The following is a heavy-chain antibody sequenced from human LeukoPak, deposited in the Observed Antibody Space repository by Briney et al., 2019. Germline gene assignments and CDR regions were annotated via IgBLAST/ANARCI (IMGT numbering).Heavy chain of an antibody. CDR2: TYYRSKWYN. CDR3: ARETPLPTEWEPTPLDDAFDI. V-gene: IGHV6-1*01. D-gene: IGHD1-26*01. J-gene: IGHJ3*02. CDR1: GDSVSSNSAA. Sequence: SQTLSLTCAISGDSVSSNSAAWNWIRQSPSRGLEWLGRTYYRSKWYNDYAVSVKSRITINPDTSKNQFSLQLNSVTPEDTAVYYCARETPLPTEWEPTPLDDAFDIWGQGTMVTVSS.